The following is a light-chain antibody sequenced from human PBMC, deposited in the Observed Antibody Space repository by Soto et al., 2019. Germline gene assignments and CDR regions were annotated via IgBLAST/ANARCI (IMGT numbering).Light chain of an antibody. Sequence: KFMLTQPHSVSESPGQTVIISCTRSSGSIASNYVQWYQQRPGRSPTTVIYEDNQRPSGVPDRFSGSIDSSSNSASLTISGLETEDEAYYVSQSYDATNPVFGGGTQLTVL. CDR1: SGSIASNY. CDR2: EDN. J-gene: IGLJ7*01. CDR3: QSYDATNPV. V-gene: IGLV6-57*01.